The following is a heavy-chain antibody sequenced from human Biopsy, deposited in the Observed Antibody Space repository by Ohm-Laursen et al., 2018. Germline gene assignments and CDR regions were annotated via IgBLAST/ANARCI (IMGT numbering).Heavy chain of an antibody. CDR3: ARDRFDLLTPNWFDP. D-gene: IGHD3-9*01. CDR1: GVSINGGRYY. CDR2: IFYSANT. J-gene: IGHJ5*02. V-gene: IGHV4-30-4*02. Sequence: SDTLSLTCTVSGVSINGGRYYWNWIRHHPGKGLEWIGNIFYSANTHYNPSLKSRVTISVDASKDQFSLKLSSVTAADTAVYYCARDRFDLLTPNWFDPWGQGTLVTVSS.